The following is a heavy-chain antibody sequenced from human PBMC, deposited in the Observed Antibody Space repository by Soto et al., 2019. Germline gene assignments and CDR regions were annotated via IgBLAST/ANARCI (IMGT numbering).Heavy chain of an antibody. CDR2: MNPNSGNT. Sequence: ASVKLSCKASGYTFTSYDINWVRQATGQAPEWMGWMNPNSGNTGYAQKFQGRVTMTRNTSISTAYMELSSLRSEDTAVYFWAADRYYPSGGRNYYMDVWGEGTTVTVSS. J-gene: IGHJ6*03. CDR3: AADRYYPSGGRNYYMDV. D-gene: IGHD3-10*01. V-gene: IGHV1-8*01. CDR1: GYTFTSYD.